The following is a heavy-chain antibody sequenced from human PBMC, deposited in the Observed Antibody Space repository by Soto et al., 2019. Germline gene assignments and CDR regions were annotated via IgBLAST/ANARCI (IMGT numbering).Heavy chain of an antibody. Sequence: QVQFLQSGTEVKKPGASVKVSCKTSGYIFTDYPIHWVRQAPGRGLEWVGWIHTANGTTRYSPKLQGRIRLRTDTSASTAYMEVTRLTFEDTALYYCASNAFDYWGQGTLVAVSP. CDR1: GYIFTDYP. CDR3: ASNAFDY. J-gene: IGHJ4*02. CDR2: IHTANGTT. D-gene: IGHD2-8*01. V-gene: IGHV1-3*04.